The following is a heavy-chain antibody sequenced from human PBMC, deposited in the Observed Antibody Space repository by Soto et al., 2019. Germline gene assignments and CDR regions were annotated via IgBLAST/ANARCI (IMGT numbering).Heavy chain of an antibody. CDR3: ARDPKWRWELPKFDY. V-gene: IGHV1-18*01. D-gene: IGHD1-26*01. CDR2: IIPIFGNT. Sequence: ASVKVSCKASGGTFSSYAISWVRQAPGQGLEWMGGIIPIFGNTNYAQKLQGRVTMTTDTSTSTAYMELRSLRSDDTAVYYCARDPKWRWELPKFDYWGQGALVTVSS. J-gene: IGHJ4*02. CDR1: GGTFSSYA.